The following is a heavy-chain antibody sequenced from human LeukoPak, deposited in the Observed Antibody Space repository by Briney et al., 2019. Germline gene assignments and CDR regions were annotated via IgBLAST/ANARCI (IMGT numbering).Heavy chain of an antibody. V-gene: IGHV4-38-2*01. CDR1: GYSISSGYY. D-gene: IGHD4-17*01. CDR2: IYHSGST. Sequence: SETLSLTCAVSGYSISSGYYWGWIRQPPGKGLEWIGSIYHSGSTYHNPSLKSRVTISADTSKNQFSLKLSSVTAADTAMHYCANHAVTSTWFFDLWGRGTLVTVSS. CDR3: ANHAVTSTWFFDL. J-gene: IGHJ2*01.